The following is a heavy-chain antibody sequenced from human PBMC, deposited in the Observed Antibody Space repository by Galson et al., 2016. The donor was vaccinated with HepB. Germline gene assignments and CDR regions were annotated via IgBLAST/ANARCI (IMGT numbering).Heavy chain of an antibody. CDR2: SYADGRT. V-gene: IGHV3-53*01. J-gene: IGHJ6*02. Sequence: SLRLSCAASGFIVSNDYMNWVRQAPGKGLEWLSVSYADGRTYYAESVGGRFTISRNNSKNTLFLRMNNLSAEDTAVYYCARDPGFRNGMNVWGQGTTVTVSS. CDR1: GFIVSNDY. CDR3: ARDPGFRNGMNV.